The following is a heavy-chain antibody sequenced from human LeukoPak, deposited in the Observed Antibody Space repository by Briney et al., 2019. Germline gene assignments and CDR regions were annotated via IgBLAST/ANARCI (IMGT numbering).Heavy chain of an antibody. CDR3: ATPSVHPEAFDI. D-gene: IGHD1-1*01. J-gene: IGHJ3*02. V-gene: IGHV3-74*01. CDR2: INSDGSST. CDR1: GFTFSSYS. Sequence: GGSLRLSCAASGFTFSSYSMNWVRQAPGKGLVWVSRINSDGSSTSYADSVKGRFTISRDNAKSTLYLQMNSLRAEDTAVYYCATPSVHPEAFDIWGQGTMVTVSS.